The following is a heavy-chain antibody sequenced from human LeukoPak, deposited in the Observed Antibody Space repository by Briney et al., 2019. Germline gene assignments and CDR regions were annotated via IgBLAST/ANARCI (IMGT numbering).Heavy chain of an antibody. D-gene: IGHD2-2*01. V-gene: IGHV3-48*04. J-gene: IGHJ2*01. CDR2: ISSSSSTI. CDR1: GFSSSSYS. Sequence: PGGSLRLSCAASGFSSSSYSMNWVRQAPGEGLEWVSYISSSSSTIYYADSVKGRFTISRDNAKNSLDLQMNSLRAEDTAVYYCARDRGYCSSTSCQYWYFDLWGRGTLVTVSS. CDR3: ARDRGYCSSTSCQYWYFDL.